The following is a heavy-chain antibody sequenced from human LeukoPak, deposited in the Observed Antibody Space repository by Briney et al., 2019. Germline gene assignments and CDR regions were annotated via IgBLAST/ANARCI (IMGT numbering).Heavy chain of an antibody. CDR3: AKDHRAYCGGDCVDFDY. D-gene: IGHD2-21*02. V-gene: IGHV3-30*02. J-gene: IGHJ4*02. Sequence: PGGSLRLSCAASGFTFSSYDMHWVRQAPGKGLEWVAFIQFDGSNKYYADSVKGRFTISRDNSKNTLYLQMNSLRPEDTAVYYCAKDHRAYCGGDCVDFDYWGQGTPVTVSS. CDR1: GFTFSSYD. CDR2: IQFDGSNK.